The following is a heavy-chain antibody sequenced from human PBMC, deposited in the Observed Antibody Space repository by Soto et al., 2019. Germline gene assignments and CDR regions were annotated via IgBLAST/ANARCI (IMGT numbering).Heavy chain of an antibody. CDR2: INPNSGAA. V-gene: IGHV1-2*02. D-gene: IGHD2-2*01. CDR3: ARRGIQLLGQVAYYSHGMDV. J-gene: IGHJ6*04. Sequence: QGLEWMGWINPNSGAANYAQKFQGRVTITTDTSTSTAYMELSSLRSEDTAVYYCARRGIQLLGQVAYYSHGMDVWGEGTTVTVSS.